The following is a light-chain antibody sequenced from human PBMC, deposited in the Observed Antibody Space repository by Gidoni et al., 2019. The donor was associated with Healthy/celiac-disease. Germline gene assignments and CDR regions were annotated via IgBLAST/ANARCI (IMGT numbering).Light chain of an antibody. CDR2: GAS. Sequence: EIVMTQSPATLSVSPGERATLSCRASQSVSSNLAWYQQKPGQAPRLLIYGASTRATGIPARCSGRGSGTEFTLTISSLQSEDFAVYYCQQYNNWPGTFGQXTKVEIK. J-gene: IGKJ1*01. CDR3: QQYNNWPGT. V-gene: IGKV3-15*01. CDR1: QSVSSN.